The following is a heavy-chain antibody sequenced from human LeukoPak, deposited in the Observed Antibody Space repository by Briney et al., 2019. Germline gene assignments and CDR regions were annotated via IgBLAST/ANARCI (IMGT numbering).Heavy chain of an antibody. D-gene: IGHD6-19*01. CDR2: IYYSGST. Sequence: SETLSLTCAVSGGSISSGGYSWSWIRQPPGKGLEWIGYIYYSGSTYYNPSLKSRVTISVDTSKNQFSLKLSSVTAADTAVYYCARGGYSYDLTGYSSGWYFDYWGQGTLVTVSS. J-gene: IGHJ4*02. CDR1: GGSISSGGYS. V-gene: IGHV4-30-4*07. CDR3: ARGGYSYDLTGYSSGWYFDY.